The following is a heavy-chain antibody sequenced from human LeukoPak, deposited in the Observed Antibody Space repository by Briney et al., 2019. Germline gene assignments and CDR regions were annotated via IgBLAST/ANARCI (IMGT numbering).Heavy chain of an antibody. CDR1: GFTFSSYG. Sequence: GGSLRLSCAASGFTFSSYGMHWVRQAPGKGLEWVAVISYDGSNKYYADSVKGRFTISRDNSKNTLYLQMNSLRAEDTAVYYCARGRRPGIAAAADDAFDIWGQGTMVTVSS. CDR2: ISYDGSNK. J-gene: IGHJ3*02. V-gene: IGHV3-30*19. CDR3: ARGRRPGIAAAADDAFDI. D-gene: IGHD6-13*01.